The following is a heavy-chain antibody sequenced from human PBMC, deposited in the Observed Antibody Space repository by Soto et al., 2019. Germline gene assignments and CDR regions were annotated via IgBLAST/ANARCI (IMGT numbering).Heavy chain of an antibody. Sequence: LSLTCTVSGGSISSYYWSWIRQPPGKGLEWIGYIYYSGSTNYNPSLKSRVTISVDTSKNQFSLKLSSVTAADTAVYYCARSGSGSYYPGYWGQGTLVTVS. CDR1: GGSISSYY. J-gene: IGHJ4*02. CDR3: ARSGSGSYYPGY. V-gene: IGHV4-59*01. CDR2: IYYSGST. D-gene: IGHD3-10*01.